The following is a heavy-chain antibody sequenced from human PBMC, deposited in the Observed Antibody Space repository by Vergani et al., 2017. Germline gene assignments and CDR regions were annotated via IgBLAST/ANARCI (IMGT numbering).Heavy chain of an antibody. CDR2: ISSSGSTI. J-gene: IGHJ6*02. V-gene: IGHV3-11*01. CDR1: GFTFSDYY. D-gene: IGHD5-18*01. CDR3: AKYSQYYYYYYGMDV. Sequence: QVQLVESGGGLVKPGGSLRLSCAASGFTFSDYYMSWIRQAPGKGLEWVSYISSSGSTIYYADSVKGRFTISRDNSKNTLYLQMNSLRAEDTAVYYCAKYSQYYYYYYGMDVWGQGTTVTVSS.